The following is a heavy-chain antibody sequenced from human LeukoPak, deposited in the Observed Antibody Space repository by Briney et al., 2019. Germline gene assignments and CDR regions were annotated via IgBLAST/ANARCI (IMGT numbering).Heavy chain of an antibody. CDR2: IYYSGST. D-gene: IGHD2-15*01. V-gene: IGHV4-39*07. CDR3: ARKYCSGFSCSYGVDV. Sequence: SETLSLTCTVSGGSISSSSYYWGWIRQPPGKGLEWIGSIYYSGSTYYNPSLKSRVTISVDTSKNQFSLKLSSVTAADTATYFCARKYCSGFSCSYGVDVWGQGTMVTVSS. CDR1: GGSISSSSYY. J-gene: IGHJ3*01.